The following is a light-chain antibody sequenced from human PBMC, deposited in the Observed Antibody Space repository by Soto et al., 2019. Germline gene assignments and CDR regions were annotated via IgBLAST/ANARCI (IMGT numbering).Light chain of an antibody. CDR2: EGS. Sequence: QSALTQPASVSGSPGQSITISCTETSSDVGSYNLVSWYQQHPGKAPKLMIYEGSKRPSGVSNRFSGSKSGNTASLTISGLQAEDEADYYCCSYAGSNTWVFGGGTKLTVL. CDR1: SSDVGSYNL. CDR3: CSYAGSNTWV. J-gene: IGLJ3*02. V-gene: IGLV2-23*01.